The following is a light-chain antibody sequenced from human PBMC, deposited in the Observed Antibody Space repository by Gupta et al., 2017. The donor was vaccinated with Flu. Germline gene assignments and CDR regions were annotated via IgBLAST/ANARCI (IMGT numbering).Light chain of an antibody. CDR2: EVS. J-gene: IGLJ3*02. V-gene: IGLV2-14*01. Sequence: SSDVGSDKYVFWYQRHPGKVPKLIIYEVSGRPSGVSDCFSGSKSGNTASLTISGLQADDEADYFCSSYTRSNTLLFGGGTKVTVL. CDR1: SSDVGSDKY. CDR3: SSYTRSNTLL.